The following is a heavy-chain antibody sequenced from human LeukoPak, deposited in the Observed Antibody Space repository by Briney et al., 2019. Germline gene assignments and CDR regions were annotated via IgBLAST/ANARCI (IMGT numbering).Heavy chain of an antibody. CDR3: ARRSRYYGSGRSYYYMDV. CDR2: IYYSGST. CDR1: GGSISSYY. J-gene: IGHJ6*03. D-gene: IGHD3-10*01. V-gene: IGHV4-59*12. Sequence: PSETLSLTCTVSGGSISSYYWSWIRQPPGKGLEWIGYIYYSGSTNYNPSLKSRVTISVDTSKNQFSLKLSSVTAADTAVYYCARRSRYYGSGRSYYYMDVWGKGTTVTVSS.